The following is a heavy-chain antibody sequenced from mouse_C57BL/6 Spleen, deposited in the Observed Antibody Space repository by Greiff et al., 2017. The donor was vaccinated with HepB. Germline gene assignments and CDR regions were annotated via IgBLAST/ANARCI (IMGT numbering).Heavy chain of an antibody. CDR1: GYSITSGYY. Sequence: DVKLQESGPGLVKPSQSLSLTCSVPGYSITSGYYWNWIRQFPGNKLEWMGYISYDGSNNYNPSLKNRISITRDTSKNQFFLKLNSVTTEDTATYYCARDTTYYFDYWGQGTTLTVSS. CDR3: ARDTTYYFDY. CDR2: ISYDGSN. J-gene: IGHJ2*01. V-gene: IGHV3-6*01. D-gene: IGHD5-5*01.